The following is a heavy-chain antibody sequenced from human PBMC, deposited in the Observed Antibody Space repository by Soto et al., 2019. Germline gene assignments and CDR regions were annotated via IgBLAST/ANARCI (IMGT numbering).Heavy chain of an antibody. CDR3: ARGFTGSAGRFDP. V-gene: IGHV5-51*01. J-gene: IGHJ5*02. Sequence: GESLKISCKGSGYKFATFWIAWVRQMPGRGLEWMGIIYPGDSETIYSSSFRGHVTISADKSLNTAYLQWDSLTASDSAIYYCARGFTGSAGRFDPWGQGTVVTVSS. CDR2: IYPGDSET. D-gene: IGHD6-25*01. CDR1: GYKFATFW.